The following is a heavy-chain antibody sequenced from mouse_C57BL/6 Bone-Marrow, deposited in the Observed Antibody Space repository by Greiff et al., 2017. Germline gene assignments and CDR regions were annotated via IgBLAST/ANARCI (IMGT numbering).Heavy chain of an antibody. CDR1: GYTFTSYW. CDR2: IYPGSGST. D-gene: IGHD1-1*01. Sequence: QVQLQQPGAELVKPGASVKMSCKASGYTFTSYWITWVKQRPGQGLEWIGDIYPGSGSTNYNEKFKSKATLTVDTSSSTAYMQLSSLTSEDSAVYYCARSAYDGSSLWDFDGWGTGTTVTVSS. CDR3: ARSAYDGSSLWDFDG. J-gene: IGHJ1*03. V-gene: IGHV1-55*01.